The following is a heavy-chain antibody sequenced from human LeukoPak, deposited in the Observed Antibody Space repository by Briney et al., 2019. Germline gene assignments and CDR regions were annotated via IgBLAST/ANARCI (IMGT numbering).Heavy chain of an antibody. CDR1: GFTFSSYS. V-gene: IGHV3-21*01. CDR2: ISSSSSYI. CDR3: AVGGQLAPVDY. Sequence: GGSLRLSCAASGFTFSSYSMNWVRQAPGKGLEWVSSISSSSSYIYYADSVKGRFTISRDNAKYSLYLQMNSLRAEDTAVYYCAVGGQLAPVDYWGQGTLVTVSS. D-gene: IGHD6-6*01. J-gene: IGHJ4*02.